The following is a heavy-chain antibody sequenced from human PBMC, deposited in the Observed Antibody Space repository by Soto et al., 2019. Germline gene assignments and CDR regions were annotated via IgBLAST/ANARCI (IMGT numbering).Heavy chain of an antibody. D-gene: IGHD3-10*01. Sequence: EVQLLESGGGVVQPGGSLRLSCAASGFTFSTYAMSWVRQAPGKGLEWVSGMSGSGGSTYYADSVKGRFTISRDNSKNTLYLQMNSLRAEDTAVYYCINQYSYGSGSYYIWRQGTLVTVSS. V-gene: IGHV3-23*01. CDR2: MSGSGGST. J-gene: IGHJ4*02. CDR1: GFTFSTYA. CDR3: INQYSYGSGSYYI.